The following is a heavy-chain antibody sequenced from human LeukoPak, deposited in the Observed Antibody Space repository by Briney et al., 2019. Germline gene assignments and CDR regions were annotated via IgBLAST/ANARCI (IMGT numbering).Heavy chain of an antibody. CDR2: IIPIFGTT. D-gene: IGHD5-18*01. V-gene: IGHV1-69*05. CDR3: ARSIGGYSYGNFDY. Sequence: GASVKVSFKASGGTFSSYASSWVRQAPGQGLEWMGGIIPIFGTTDYAQKFQGRVTITTDESTSPAYMELSSLRSEDTAVYYCARSIGGYSYGNFDYWGQGTLVTVSS. J-gene: IGHJ4*02. CDR1: GGTFSSYA.